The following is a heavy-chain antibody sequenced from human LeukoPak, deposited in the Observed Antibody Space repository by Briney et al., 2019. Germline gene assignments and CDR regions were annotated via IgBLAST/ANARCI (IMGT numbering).Heavy chain of an antibody. V-gene: IGHV3-48*02. CDR1: GFTFSRYS. D-gene: IGHD2-15*01. CDR2: ISSSGTTI. J-gene: IGHJ4*02. CDR3: ARVVEGILDY. Sequence: GGSLRLSCAVSGFTFSRYSMNWVRQAPGKGLEWVSYISSSGTTIYYADSVKGRFTISRDNAKSSLYLQMNSLRDEDTAVYYCARVVEGILDYWGQGTLVTVSS.